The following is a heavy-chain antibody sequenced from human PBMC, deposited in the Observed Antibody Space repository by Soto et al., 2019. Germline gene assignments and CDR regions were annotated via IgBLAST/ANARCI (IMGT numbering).Heavy chain of an antibody. CDR2: IRSKAYGGTT. J-gene: IGHJ6*02. V-gene: IGHV3-49*03. Sequence: GGSLRLSCTASGFTFGDYAMSWFRQAPGKGLEWVGFIRSKAYGGTTEYAASVKGRFTISRDDSKSIAYLQMNSLKTEDTAVYYCTRRSPGYSSSWYLWYYYYGMDVWGQGTTVTVSS. CDR1: GFTFGDYA. D-gene: IGHD6-13*01. CDR3: TRRSPGYSSSWYLWYYYYGMDV.